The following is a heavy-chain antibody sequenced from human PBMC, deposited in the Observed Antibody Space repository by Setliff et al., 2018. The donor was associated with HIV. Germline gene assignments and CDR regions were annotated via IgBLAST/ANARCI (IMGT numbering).Heavy chain of an antibody. CDR2: IIPILGIA. CDR1: GGTFSSYA. Sequence: SVKVSCKASGGTFSSYAISWVRQAPGQGLEWMGGIIPILGIANYAQKFQGRVTITTDESTSTAYMELSSLRSEDTAVYYCARGADYYDSSGYLDYWGQGTLVTVSS. J-gene: IGHJ4*02. D-gene: IGHD3-22*01. CDR3: ARGADYYDSSGYLDY. V-gene: IGHV1-69*10.